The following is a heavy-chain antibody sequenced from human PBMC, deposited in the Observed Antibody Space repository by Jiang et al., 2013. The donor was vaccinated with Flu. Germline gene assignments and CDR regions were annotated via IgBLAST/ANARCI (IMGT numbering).Heavy chain of an antibody. D-gene: IGHD2-2*01. CDR3: AAAPHYQLEGHQFYDYYYVDV. CDR1: DSPLKTTA. CDR2: IVVGSGNT. V-gene: IGHV1-58*01. Sequence: GREVRRPGTVSEGRPARLLDSPLKTTAVQWVRQARGQRLEWIGWIVVGSGNTNYAQKFQERVTISRDMSTSTAYMELGSLRFEDTALYYCAAAPHYQLEGHQFYDYYYVDVWGKGTTVTVSS. J-gene: IGHJ6*03.